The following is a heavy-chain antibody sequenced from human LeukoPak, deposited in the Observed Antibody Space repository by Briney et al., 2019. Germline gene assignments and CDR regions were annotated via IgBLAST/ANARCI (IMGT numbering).Heavy chain of an antibody. CDR1: GGSFSGYY. J-gene: IGHJ5*02. D-gene: IGHD5-18*01. V-gene: IGHV4-34*01. CDR3: ARLTAMVLTRWFDP. Sequence: SETLSLTCAVYGGSFSGYYWSWIRQPPGKGLEWIGEINHSGSTNYNPSLKSRVTISVDTSKNQFSLKLSSVTAADTAVYYCARLTAMVLTRWFDPWGQGTLVTVSS. CDR2: INHSGST.